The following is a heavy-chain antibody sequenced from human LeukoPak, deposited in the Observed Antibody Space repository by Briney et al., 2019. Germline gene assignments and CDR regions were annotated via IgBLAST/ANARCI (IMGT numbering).Heavy chain of an antibody. CDR3: ARTPAAGLGNYNWFDP. CDR1: GFTFSSYS. Sequence: PGGSLRLSCAASGFTFSSYSMNWVRQAPGKGLEWVSYISSSSSTIYYADSVKGRFTISRDNAKNSLYLQMNSLRDEDTAVYYCARTPAAGLGNYNWFDPWGQGTLVTVSS. D-gene: IGHD6-13*01. CDR2: ISSSSSTI. J-gene: IGHJ5*02. V-gene: IGHV3-48*02.